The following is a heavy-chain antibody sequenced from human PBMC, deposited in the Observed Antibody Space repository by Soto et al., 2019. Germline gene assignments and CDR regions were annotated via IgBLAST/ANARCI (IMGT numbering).Heavy chain of an antibody. J-gene: IGHJ6*03. CDR1: GYTFTGYY. V-gene: IGHV1-2*04. Sequence: GSSVKVSCKASGYTFTGYYMHWVRHAPGQGLEWMGWINPNSGGTNYAQKFQGWVTMTRDTSISTACMELSRLRSDDTAVYYCARSAARHYHYYMDVWGKGTTVTVSS. D-gene: IGHD6-6*01. CDR2: INPNSGGT. CDR3: ARSAARHYHYYMDV.